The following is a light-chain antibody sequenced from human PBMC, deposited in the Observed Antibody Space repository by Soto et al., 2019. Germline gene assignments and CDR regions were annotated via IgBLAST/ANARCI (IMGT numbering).Light chain of an antibody. CDR3: HQYDSVPST. J-gene: IGKJ5*01. CDR1: QDISNY. Sequence: DIQMTQSPSSLSASVGDRVTITCQARQDISNYLNWYQQNPGKAPKLLIYDASNLETGVPSRFIGGGSGAYISFTISSLQLEDIATDDCHQYDSVPSTVGRETRLESK. V-gene: IGKV1-33*01. CDR2: DAS.